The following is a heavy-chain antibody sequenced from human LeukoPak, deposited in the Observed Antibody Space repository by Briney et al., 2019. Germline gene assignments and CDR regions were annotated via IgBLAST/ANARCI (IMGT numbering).Heavy chain of an antibody. CDR2: INPDSGGT. J-gene: IGHJ4*02. D-gene: IGHD2-2*01. V-gene: IGHV1-2*02. Sequence: ASVKVSCKASGYTFTGYYMHWLRQAPGQGLEWMGWINPDSGGTNYAQKFQGRVTMTRDTSISTAYMELSRLRSDDTAVYYCASLVVVPAATWDYFDYWGQGTLVTVSS. CDR1: GYTFTGYY. CDR3: ASLVVVPAATWDYFDY.